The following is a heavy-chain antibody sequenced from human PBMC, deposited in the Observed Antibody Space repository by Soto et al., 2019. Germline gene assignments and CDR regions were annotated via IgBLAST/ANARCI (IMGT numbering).Heavy chain of an antibody. CDR2: IGGYKGNT. D-gene: IGHD5-18*01. CDR3: APHTLDTGMPSGY. J-gene: IGHJ4*02. V-gene: IGHV1-18*01. CDR1: GYTFTNYG. Sequence: QVQLVQSGAEVREPGASVKVSYKASGYTFTNYGVSWVRQAPGQGLEWMGWIGGYKGNTNYAQKLQGRVTLTTDTSTSTAYMERRSLRSDDTAVYYCAPHTLDTGMPSGYWGQGTLVTVSS.